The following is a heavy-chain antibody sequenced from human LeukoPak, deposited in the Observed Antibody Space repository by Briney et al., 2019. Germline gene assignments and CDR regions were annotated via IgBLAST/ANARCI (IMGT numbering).Heavy chain of an antibody. CDR2: IYPGDSDT. D-gene: IGHD3-22*01. J-gene: IGHJ4*02. CDR1: GYSFTSYW. V-gene: IGHV5-51*01. Sequence: GESLKISCKGSGYSFTSYWIGWVRQMPGKGLEWMGIIYPGDSDTRYSPSFQGQVTISADKSISTAHLQWSSLKASDTAMYYCARLGHTYYYDSSAYYPFDYWGQGTLVTVSS. CDR3: ARLGHTYYYDSSAYYPFDY.